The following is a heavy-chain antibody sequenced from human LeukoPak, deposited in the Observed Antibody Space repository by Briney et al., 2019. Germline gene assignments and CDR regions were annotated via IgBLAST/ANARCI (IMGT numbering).Heavy chain of an antibody. CDR3: AKGGKWDVTPFDY. Sequence: GGSLRLSCAASGFTFSSYVMSWVRQAPGKGLEWVSSISNSGGSTYYADSVKGRFTISRGNSKNTLYLQVNSLRAEDTAVYYCAKGGKWDVTPFDYWGQGTLVTVSS. CDR2: ISNSGGST. V-gene: IGHV3-23*01. J-gene: IGHJ4*02. D-gene: IGHD1-26*01. CDR1: GFTFSSYV.